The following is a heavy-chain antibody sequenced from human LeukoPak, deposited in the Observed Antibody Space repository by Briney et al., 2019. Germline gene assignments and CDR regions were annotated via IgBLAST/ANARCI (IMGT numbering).Heavy chain of an antibody. J-gene: IGHJ4*02. CDR2: ISYDGSNK. CDR3: AKGPSGRDPLAQYYFDY. V-gene: IGHV3-30*18. D-gene: IGHD3-10*01. Sequence: PGGSLRLSCAASGFTFSSYGMHWVRQAPGKGLEWVAVISYDGSNKYYADSVKGRFTISRDNSKNTLYLQMNSLRAEDTAVYYCAKGPSGRDPLAQYYFDYWGQGTLVTVSS. CDR1: GFTFSSYG.